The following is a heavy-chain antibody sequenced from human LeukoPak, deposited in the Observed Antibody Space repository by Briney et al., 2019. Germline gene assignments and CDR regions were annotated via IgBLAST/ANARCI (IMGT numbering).Heavy chain of an antibody. CDR2: VSGSGDRT. CDR3: AKVSVVGTTAGYFDY. Sequence: GGSLRLSCAASGFTLKNYAVSWVRQAPGKGLEWVSIVSGSGDRTYYADSVKGRFTISRDNSKNTLYLQLSSLRAEDTAVYFCAKVSVVGTTAGYFDYWGQGTLVTVSS. J-gene: IGHJ4*02. D-gene: IGHD3-22*01. CDR1: GFTLKNYA. V-gene: IGHV3-23*01.